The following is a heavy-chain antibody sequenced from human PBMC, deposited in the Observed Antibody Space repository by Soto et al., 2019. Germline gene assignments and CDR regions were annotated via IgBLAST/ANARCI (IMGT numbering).Heavy chain of an antibody. CDR2: INVYNDRT. D-gene: IGHD4-17*01. J-gene: IGHJ3*02. CDR3: AREGGYGDYQDAAFDI. CDR1: GYSFTSYS. V-gene: IGHV1-18*01. Sequence: EASVKVSCKASGYSFTSYSISWVRQAPGQGLEWMGWINVYNDRTNYAQILQGRVTLTTDRSTTTAYMELRSLTSGDAAVYYCAREGGYGDYQDAAFDIWGQGTLVTVS.